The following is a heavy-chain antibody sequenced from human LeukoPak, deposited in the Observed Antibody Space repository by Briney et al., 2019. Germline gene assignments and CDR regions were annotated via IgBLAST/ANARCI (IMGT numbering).Heavy chain of an antibody. J-gene: IGHJ4*01. D-gene: IGHD3-22*01. CDR2: IIPIFGTA. Sequence: SVKVSCKASGGTFSSYAISWVRQAPGQGLEWMGGIIPIFGTANYAQKFQGRVTITTDESTSTAYMELSSLRSDDSAVYYCARAETGSGYYYDSSGYYYFVYWGHGTLVTVSS. CDR3: ARAETGSGYYYDSSGYYYFVY. CDR1: GGTFSSYA. V-gene: IGHV1-69*05.